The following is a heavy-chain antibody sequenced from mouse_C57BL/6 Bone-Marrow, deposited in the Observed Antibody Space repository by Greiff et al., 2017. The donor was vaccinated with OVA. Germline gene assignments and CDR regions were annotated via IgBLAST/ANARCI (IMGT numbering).Heavy chain of an antibody. J-gene: IGHJ2*01. Sequence: QVQLKESGAELVRPGASVKLSCKASGYTFTDYYINWVKQRPGQGLEWIARIYPGSGNTYYNEKFKGKATLTAEKSSSTAYMQLSSLTSEDSAVYFCARSYYYGSSLYYWGQGTTLTVSS. CDR2: IYPGSGNT. CDR3: ARSYYYGSSLYY. D-gene: IGHD1-1*01. V-gene: IGHV1-76*01. CDR1: GYTFTDYY.